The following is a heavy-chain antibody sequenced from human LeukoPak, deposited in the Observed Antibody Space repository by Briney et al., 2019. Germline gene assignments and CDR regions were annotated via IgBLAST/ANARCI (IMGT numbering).Heavy chain of an antibody. CDR1: GFTVSSNY. D-gene: IGHD3-3*01. V-gene: IGHV3-11*01. J-gene: IGHJ4*02. CDR2: ISSSGSTI. Sequence: GGSLRLSCAASGFTVSSNYMSWIRQAPGKGLEWVSYISSSGSTIYYADSVKGRSTISRDNAKNSLYLQMNSLRAEDTAVYYCARENYDFWSGYYSFDYWGQGTLVTVSS. CDR3: ARENYDFWSGYYSFDY.